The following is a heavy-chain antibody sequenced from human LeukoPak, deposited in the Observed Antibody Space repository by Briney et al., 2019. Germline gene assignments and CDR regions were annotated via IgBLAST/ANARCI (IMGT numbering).Heavy chain of an antibody. D-gene: IGHD3-10*01. CDR1: GGSFSGYY. J-gene: IGHJ3*02. V-gene: IGHV4-34*01. CDR2: INHSGST. Sequence: PSETLSLTCGVYGGSFSGYYWSWIRQPPGKGLEWIGEINHSGSTNYKSSLKSRVTISVDTSKNQFSLKLSSVTAADTAVYYCARFGYYGSGSYYLRAFDIWGQRTMVTVSS. CDR3: ARFGYYGSGSYYLRAFDI.